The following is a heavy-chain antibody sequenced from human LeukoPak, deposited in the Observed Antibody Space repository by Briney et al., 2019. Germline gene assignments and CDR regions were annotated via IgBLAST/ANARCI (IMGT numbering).Heavy chain of an antibody. V-gene: IGHV3-53*01. D-gene: IGHD2/OR15-2a*01. Sequence: GGSLRLSCAASGFTFSNAWMSWDRQAPGKGLEWVSFIYSGGNTHYSDSVKGRFTISRDNSKNTLYLQMNSLRAEDTAVYYCARRAGEYSHPYDYWGQGTLVTVSS. CDR1: GFTFSNAW. J-gene: IGHJ4*02. CDR3: ARRAGEYSHPYDY. CDR2: IYSGGNT.